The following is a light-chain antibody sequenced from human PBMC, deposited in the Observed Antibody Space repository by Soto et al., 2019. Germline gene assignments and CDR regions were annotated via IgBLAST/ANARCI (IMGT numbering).Light chain of an antibody. J-gene: IGKJ4*01. Sequence: EIVMTQFAATLSMTPGESATLSCRASENIRTSLAWYQHRPGQPPRLLIYDAFNRATGIPPRFSGGGSGTDFTLTISGLEPEDFAVYYCQQRASWPPFTFGGGTKVDIK. V-gene: IGKV3-11*01. CDR3: QQRASWPPFT. CDR1: ENIRTS. CDR2: DAF.